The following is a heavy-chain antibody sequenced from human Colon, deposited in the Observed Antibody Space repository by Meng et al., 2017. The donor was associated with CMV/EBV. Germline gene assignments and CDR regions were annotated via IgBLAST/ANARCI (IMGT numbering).Heavy chain of an antibody. J-gene: IGHJ4*02. Sequence: VQLVESGGALVKPGGCRRLACAAFGFTFSDYYMSWIRQAPGKGPEWVSYISGSSTDIKYVDSVKGRFTISRDNAKNSLYLQMNSLRADDTAVYYCSRDPRTLDYWGQGTLVTVSS. CDR2: ISGSSTDI. CDR1: GFTFSDYY. V-gene: IGHV3-11*05. CDR3: SRDPRTLDY.